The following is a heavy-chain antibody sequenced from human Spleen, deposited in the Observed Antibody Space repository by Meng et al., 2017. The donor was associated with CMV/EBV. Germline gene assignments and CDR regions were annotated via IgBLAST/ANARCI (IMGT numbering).Heavy chain of an antibody. J-gene: IGHJ3*02. Sequence: GESLKISCAASGFTFTIYAMSWVRQAPGKGLQWVSSMSGSGAYTYYADSVKGRFTISRDNSKNTLYLQINSLRAEDTAVYYCAKRLLWFGELLPPDAFDIWGQGTMVTVSS. V-gene: IGHV3-23*01. CDR3: AKRLLWFGELLPPDAFDI. CDR2: MSGSGAYT. CDR1: GFTFTIYA. D-gene: IGHD3-10*01.